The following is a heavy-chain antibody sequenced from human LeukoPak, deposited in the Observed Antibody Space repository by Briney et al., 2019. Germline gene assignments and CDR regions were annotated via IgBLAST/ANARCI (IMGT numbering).Heavy chain of an antibody. Sequence: SETLSLTCAVYGGSFSGYYWSWIRQPPGKGLEWIGEINHSGSTNYNPSLKSRVTISVDTSKNQFSLKLSSVTAADTAVYYCASWTSDAFDIWGQGTMVTASS. CDR3: ASWTSDAFDI. CDR2: INHSGST. D-gene: IGHD1-1*01. J-gene: IGHJ3*02. CDR1: GGSFSGYY. V-gene: IGHV4-34*01.